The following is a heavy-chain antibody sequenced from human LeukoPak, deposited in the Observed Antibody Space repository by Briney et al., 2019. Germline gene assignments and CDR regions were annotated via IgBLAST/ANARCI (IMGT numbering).Heavy chain of an antibody. J-gene: IGHJ6*02. CDR1: GYTFSNYG. D-gene: IGHD3-16*02. V-gene: IGHV1-18*01. CDR2: ISIYNGNT. Sequence: ASVKVSCKSSGYTFSNYGVTWVRQAPGQGLEWMWWISIYNGNTKYAQKFQGRITMTTDTSTSTAYMELRRLRFDDTAMYYCARGDSLYHYGMDVWGQGTSVTVSS. CDR3: ARGDSLYHYGMDV.